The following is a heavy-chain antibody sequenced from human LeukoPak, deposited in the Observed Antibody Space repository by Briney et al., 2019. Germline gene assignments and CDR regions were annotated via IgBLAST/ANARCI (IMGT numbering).Heavy chain of an antibody. D-gene: IGHD3-16*01. CDR2: IIDNGYIT. J-gene: IGHJ6*03. V-gene: IGHV3-23*01. CDR1: GFTFSSYA. Sequence: EPGGSLRLSCSASGFTFSSYAMSWVRQAPGKGLEWVSGIIDNGYITYYANSVRGRFTISRDNSKNTLFLQMNCLRAEDTAVYYCAKLGGQEVHNYYVAVWGKGTTVAVSS. CDR3: AKLGGQEVHNYYVAV.